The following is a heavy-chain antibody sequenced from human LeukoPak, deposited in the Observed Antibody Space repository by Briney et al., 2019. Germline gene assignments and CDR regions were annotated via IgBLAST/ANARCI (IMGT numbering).Heavy chain of an antibody. CDR2: INQDGSEK. D-gene: IGHD2-2*02. CDR1: GFTFSSYW. Sequence: TGGSLRLSCAASGFTFSSYWMNWVRRAPGEGLEWVANINQDGSEKYYVDSVKGRFTISRDNAKNSLYLQMNSLRAEDTAVYYCARRCSSTSCYTSNNWFDPWGQGTLVTVSS. J-gene: IGHJ5*02. V-gene: IGHV3-7*01. CDR3: ARRCSSTSCYTSNNWFDP.